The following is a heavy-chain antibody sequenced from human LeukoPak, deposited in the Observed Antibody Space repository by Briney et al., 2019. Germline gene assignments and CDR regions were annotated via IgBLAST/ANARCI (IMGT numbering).Heavy chain of an antibody. V-gene: IGHV4-59*01. Sequence: SETLSLTCTVSGGSISSYYWSWIRQPPGKGLEWIGYIYYSGSTNYNPSLKSRVTISVDTSKNQFSLKLSSVTAADTAVYYCARFLQVGATLNWLDPWGQGTLVTVSS. CDR3: ARFLQVGATLNWLDP. CDR1: GGSISSYY. J-gene: IGHJ5*02. D-gene: IGHD1-26*01. CDR2: IYYSGST.